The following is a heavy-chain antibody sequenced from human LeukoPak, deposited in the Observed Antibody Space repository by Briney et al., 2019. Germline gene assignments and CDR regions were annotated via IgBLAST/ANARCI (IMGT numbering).Heavy chain of an antibody. CDR3: AKDADYGDYVGWGYFDY. Sequence: GGSLRLSCAASGFTFSSYAMSWVRPAPGRGVVWVLAISGSGGSTYYAPSVKGRFTISRDNSKTTLYLQMNSLRAEDTAVYYWAKDADYGDYVGWGYFDYWGEGTLVTVSS. V-gene: IGHV3-23*01. CDR1: GFTFSSYA. J-gene: IGHJ4*02. D-gene: IGHD4-17*01. CDR2: ISGSGGST.